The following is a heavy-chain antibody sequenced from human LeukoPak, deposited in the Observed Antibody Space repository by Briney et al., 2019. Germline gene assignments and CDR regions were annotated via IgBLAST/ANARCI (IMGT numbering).Heavy chain of an antibody. CDR1: GFTFSNAW. CDR2: IKQDGSEK. CDR3: ARDRWGSGTGGFDY. J-gene: IGHJ4*02. V-gene: IGHV3-7*01. D-gene: IGHD3-10*01. Sequence: GGSLRLSCAASGFTFSNAWMSWVRQAPGKGLEWVANIKQDGSEKYYVDSVQGRFTISRDNTKNSLYLQMNSLRAEDTAVYYCARDRWGSGTGGFDYWGQGTLVTVSS.